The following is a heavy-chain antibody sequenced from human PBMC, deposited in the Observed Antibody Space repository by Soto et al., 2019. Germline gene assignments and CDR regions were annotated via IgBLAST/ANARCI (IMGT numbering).Heavy chain of an antibody. CDR1: GFIFSTYG. CDR2: ISSSGDSA. CDR3: AHPRGYGVFDAVDI. Sequence: GGSLRLSCAASGFIFSTYGMNWVRQAPGKGLEWVSAISSSGDSAYYAESVRGRFTISRDNSINTLYLQMGSLRPEDTAVYYCAHPRGYGVFDAVDIWGQGTMVTVSS. J-gene: IGHJ3*02. D-gene: IGHD4-17*01. V-gene: IGHV3-23*01.